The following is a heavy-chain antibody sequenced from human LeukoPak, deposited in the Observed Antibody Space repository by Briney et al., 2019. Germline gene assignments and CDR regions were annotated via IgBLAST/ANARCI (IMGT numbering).Heavy chain of an antibody. J-gene: IGHJ4*02. CDR3: AIPIREYSYGYRDY. CDR2: ISGSGGST. Sequence: PGGSLRLXCAASGFTFSSYAMSWVRQAPGKGLEWVSGISGSGGSTYYADSVEGRFTISRDNSKNTLYVQMNSLRAEDTAVYYCAIPIREYSYGYRDYWGQGTLVTVSS. D-gene: IGHD5-18*01. V-gene: IGHV3-23*01. CDR1: GFTFSSYA.